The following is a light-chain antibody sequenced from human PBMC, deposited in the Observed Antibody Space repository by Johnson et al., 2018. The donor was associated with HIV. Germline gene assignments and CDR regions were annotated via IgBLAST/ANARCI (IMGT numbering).Light chain of an antibody. CDR2: DNN. CDR3: GTWASSLSAGV. CDR1: SSNVGRSF. Sequence: QAVLTQPPSVSAAPGQTVTISCSGSSSNVGRSFVSWYRQVPGTAPKLLIYDNNKRPSGIPGRFSGSKSGTSPTLGITGLQTGDEADYYCGTWASSLSAGVCGTGTKGTVL. J-gene: IGLJ1*01. V-gene: IGLV1-51*01.